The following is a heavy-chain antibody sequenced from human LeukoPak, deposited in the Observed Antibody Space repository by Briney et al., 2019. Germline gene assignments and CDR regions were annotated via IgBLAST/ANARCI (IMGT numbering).Heavy chain of an antibody. CDR2: ISSSSSYM. Sequence: GGSLRLSCAASGFTFSSYSMNWVRQAPGKGLEWVSSISSSSSYMYYADPVKGRFTISRDNAKSSLYLQMNSLRAEDTAVYYCAGAYPGGIAAAEFDYWGQGTLVTVSS. J-gene: IGHJ4*02. CDR1: GFTFSSYS. D-gene: IGHD6-13*01. CDR3: AGAYPGGIAAAEFDY. V-gene: IGHV3-21*01.